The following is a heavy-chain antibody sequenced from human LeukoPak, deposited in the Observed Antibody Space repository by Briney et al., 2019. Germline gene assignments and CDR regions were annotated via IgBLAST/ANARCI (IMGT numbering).Heavy chain of an antibody. CDR3: ARDSLTTTVVPFDY. CDR2: MHYTGST. V-gene: IGHV4-59*12. CDR1: GESMSGFY. D-gene: IGHD4-23*01. Sequence: SETLSLTCTVSGESMSGFYWNWIRQPPGKGLEWIGYMHYTGSTNYNPSLKSRVTISIDTSKNQFSLKLSSVTASDTAVYYCARDSLTTTVVPFDYWGQGTLVTVSS. J-gene: IGHJ4*02.